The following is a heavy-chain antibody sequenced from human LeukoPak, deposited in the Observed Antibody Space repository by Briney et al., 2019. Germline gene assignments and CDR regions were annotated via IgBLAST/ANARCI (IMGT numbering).Heavy chain of an antibody. CDR1: GFTFSSYW. CDR2: IKQDGSEK. CDR3: AKWGDYDVLTGYYVSDY. Sequence: GGSLRLSCAASGFTFSSYWMSWVRQAPGKGLEWEANIKQDGSEKYYVDSVKGRFTISRDNSKNTVFLQMNSLRAEDTAVYYCAKWGDYDVLTGYYVSDYWGQGTLVTVSS. J-gene: IGHJ4*02. V-gene: IGHV3-7*03. D-gene: IGHD3-9*01.